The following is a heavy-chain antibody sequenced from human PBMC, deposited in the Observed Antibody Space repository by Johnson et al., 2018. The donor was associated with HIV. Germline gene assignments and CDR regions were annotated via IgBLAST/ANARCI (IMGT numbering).Heavy chain of an antibody. CDR3: ARVTNYYDSSAYHVGNAFDF. V-gene: IGHV3-20*04. D-gene: IGHD3-22*01. CDR1: GFTFNDHG. Sequence: EVQLVESGGGLVQPGGSLRLSCEASGFTFNDHGMSWVRQGPGEGLEWVSSISWNGGTTGYADSVKGRFTISRDNARKSLYLQMSSLRAEDTAFYYCARVTNYYDSSAYHVGNAFDFWGRGTRVTVSS. J-gene: IGHJ3*01. CDR2: ISWNGGTT.